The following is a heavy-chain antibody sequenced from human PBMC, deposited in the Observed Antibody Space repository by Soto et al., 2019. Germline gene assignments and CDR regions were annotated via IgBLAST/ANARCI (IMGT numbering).Heavy chain of an antibody. CDR1: GFAFISFG. J-gene: IGHJ4*01. CDR3: AKGRFDVVTISPFDH. CDR2: ISYDGTEE. V-gene: IGHV3-30*18. D-gene: IGHD3-3*02. Sequence: GGSPRLSCAASGFAFISFGIHWCRHSPGKGLEWVAVISYDGTEEKYADSVKGRATVSRDNSKNTVYLQMDRLRGDDSAIYYCAKGRFDVVTISPFDHWGQGTLVTVSS.